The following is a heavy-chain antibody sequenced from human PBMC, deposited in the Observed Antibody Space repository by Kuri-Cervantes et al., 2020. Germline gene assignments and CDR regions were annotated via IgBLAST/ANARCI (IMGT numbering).Heavy chain of an antibody. D-gene: IGHD1-20*01. CDR3: ARDINWIFDY. CDR2: ISYDGSNK. Sequence: LSLTCAASGFTFSSYAMHWVRQAPGKGLEWVAVISYDGSNKYYADSVQGRFTISRDNSKNTLYLQMNSLRAEDTAVYYCARDINWIFDYWGQGTLVTVSS. V-gene: IGHV3-30-3*01. J-gene: IGHJ4*02. CDR1: GFTFSSYA.